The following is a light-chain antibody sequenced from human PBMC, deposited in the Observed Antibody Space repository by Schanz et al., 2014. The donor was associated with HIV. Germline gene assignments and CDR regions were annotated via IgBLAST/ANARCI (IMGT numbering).Light chain of an antibody. Sequence: EIVLTQSPGTMSLSPGEGATLSCRASQSVSSAYLAWYQHKPGQAPRLPIYGASSRATGTPDRVSGSGSGTDFTLTISGLEPEDFAVYYCQQYDNWPLTFGGGTKVEIK. J-gene: IGKJ4*01. CDR1: QSVSSAY. CDR3: QQYDNWPLT. CDR2: GAS. V-gene: IGKV3-20*01.